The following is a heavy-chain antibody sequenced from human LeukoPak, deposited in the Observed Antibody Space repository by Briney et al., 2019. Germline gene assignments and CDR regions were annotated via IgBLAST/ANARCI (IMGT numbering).Heavy chain of an antibody. CDR1: GYTLTELS. J-gene: IGHJ3*02. Sequence: ASVKVSCKVSGYTLTELSMHWVRQAPGKGLEWMGGFDPEDGETIYAQKFQGRVTMTEDTSTDTAYMELSSLRSEDTAVYYCARLKVYCSSTSCYGLGAFDIWGQGTMLTVSS. D-gene: IGHD2-2*01. CDR3: ARLKVYCSSTSCYGLGAFDI. CDR2: FDPEDGET. V-gene: IGHV1-24*01.